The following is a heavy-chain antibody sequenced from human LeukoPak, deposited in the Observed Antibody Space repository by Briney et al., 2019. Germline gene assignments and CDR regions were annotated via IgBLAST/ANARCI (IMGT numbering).Heavy chain of an antibody. V-gene: IGHV4-59*01. CDR1: GGAISYDY. Sequence: SKTLSLTCTVSGGAISYDYWSWIRQPPGKGLEWIGFIYYSGSTNYNPSLKSRVTISVDTSKNQFSLKLNSVTAADTAVYYCAREQTGITGDAFDIWGQGTMVTVSS. D-gene: IGHD7-27*01. CDR3: AREQTGITGDAFDI. J-gene: IGHJ3*02. CDR2: IYYSGST.